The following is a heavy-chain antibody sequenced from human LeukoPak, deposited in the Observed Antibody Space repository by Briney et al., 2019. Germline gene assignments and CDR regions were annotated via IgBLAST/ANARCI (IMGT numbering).Heavy chain of an antibody. V-gene: IGHV5-51*01. CDR1: GYNFNVYW. CDR2: IYPGDSDT. J-gene: IGHJ4*02. Sequence: GESLKISCKGSGYNFNVYWIAWVRQMPGKGLEWMGIIYPGDSDTRYSPSFQGQVTISADKSISTAYLQWSSLKASDAAMYYCARLTELYYFDYWGQGTLVTVSS. CDR3: ARLTELYYFDY. D-gene: IGHD3-10*01.